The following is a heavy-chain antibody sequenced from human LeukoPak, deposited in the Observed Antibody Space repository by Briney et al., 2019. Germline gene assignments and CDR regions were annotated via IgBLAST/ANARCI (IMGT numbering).Heavy chain of an antibody. Sequence: PGGSLRLPCAASGFTFSSYGMHWVRQAPGKGLEWVAVIWYDGSNKYYADSVKGRFTISRDNSKNTLYLQMNSLRAEDTAVYYCANDFEGYSNYYFDYWGQGTLVTVSS. CDR2: IWYDGSNK. CDR1: GFTFSSYG. CDR3: ANDFEGYSNYYFDY. D-gene: IGHD4-11*01. J-gene: IGHJ4*02. V-gene: IGHV3-33*06.